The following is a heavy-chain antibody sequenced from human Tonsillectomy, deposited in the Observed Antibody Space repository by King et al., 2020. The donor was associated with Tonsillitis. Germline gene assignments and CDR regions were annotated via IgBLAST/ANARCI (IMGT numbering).Heavy chain of an antibody. CDR1: GFTVSSNY. CDR2: IYSGGST. J-gene: IGHJ4*02. CDR3: ARGSDYYGSRGADY. V-gene: IGHV3-66*01. D-gene: IGHD3-22*01. Sequence: VQLVESGGGLVQPGGSLRLSCAASGFTVSSNYMSWVRQAPGKGLEWVSVIYSGGSTYYADYVKGRFTISRDNSKNTLYLQMNSMRAEDTAVYYCARGSDYYGSRGADYWGQGTLVTVSS.